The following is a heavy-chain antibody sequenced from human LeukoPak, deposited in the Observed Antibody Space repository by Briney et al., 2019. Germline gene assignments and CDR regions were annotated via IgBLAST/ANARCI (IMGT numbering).Heavy chain of an antibody. J-gene: IGHJ3*02. Sequence: PSETLSLTCAVYGGSFSGYYWSWIRQPPGKGLVWIGEINHSGSTNYNPSLKSRVTISVDTSKNQFSLKLSSVTAADTAVYYCARGGGIVVVPAAMGYAFDIWGQGTMVTVSS. V-gene: IGHV4-34*01. CDR2: INHSGST. D-gene: IGHD2-2*01. CDR3: ARGGGIVVVPAAMGYAFDI. CDR1: GGSFSGYY.